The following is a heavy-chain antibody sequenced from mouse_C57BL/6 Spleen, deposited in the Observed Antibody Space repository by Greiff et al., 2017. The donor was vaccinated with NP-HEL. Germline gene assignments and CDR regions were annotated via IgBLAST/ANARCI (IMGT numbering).Heavy chain of an antibody. Sequence: QVQLKESGAELVRPGASVKLSCKASGYTFTSYGISWVKQRTGQGLEWIGEIYPRSGNTYYNEKFKGKATLTADKSSSTAYMELRSLTSEDSAVYFCARTGWDVGWFAYWGQGTLVTVSA. V-gene: IGHV1-81*01. CDR1: GYTFTSYG. CDR3: ARTGWDVGWFAY. J-gene: IGHJ3*01. D-gene: IGHD4-1*01. CDR2: IYPRSGNT.